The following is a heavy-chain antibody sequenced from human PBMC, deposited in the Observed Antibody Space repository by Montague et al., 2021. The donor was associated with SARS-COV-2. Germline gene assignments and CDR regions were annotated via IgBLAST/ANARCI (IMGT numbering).Heavy chain of an antibody. Sequence: SETLSLTCEVSGGSISGHYWTWIRQSPGRGLEWLAYIHYRGTTDYNPSLKSRLTLSVDTSKNQFSLTLTSLTAADTAIYYCARLGGSGSYLAFDYWGQGTLVTVSS. V-gene: IGHV4-59*08. J-gene: IGHJ4*02. D-gene: IGHD3-10*01. CDR3: ARLGGSGSYLAFDY. CDR2: IHYRGTT. CDR1: GGSISGHY.